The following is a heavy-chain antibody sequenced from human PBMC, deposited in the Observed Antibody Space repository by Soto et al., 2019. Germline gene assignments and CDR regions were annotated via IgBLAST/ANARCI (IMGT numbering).Heavy chain of an antibody. J-gene: IGHJ5*02. V-gene: IGHV3-23*01. CDR2: ISDSGGNT. D-gene: IGHD3-10*01. CDR1: GFTFSSYS. Sequence: EVQLTESGGGLVQPGGSLRLSCAASGFTFSSYSMTWVRQAPGKGLEWVSGISDSGGNTWYADSVKGRFTISRDNSKNTLFLQMNSLRAEDTAVYFCSKWSGFGDAWGQEPWSPSPQ. CDR3: SKWSGFGDA.